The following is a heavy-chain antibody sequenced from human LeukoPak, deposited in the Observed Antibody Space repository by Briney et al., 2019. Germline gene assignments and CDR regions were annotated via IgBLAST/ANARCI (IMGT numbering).Heavy chain of an antibody. CDR2: INLYNGAT. CDR1: VYSFTAYY. V-gene: IGHV1-2*02. D-gene: IGHD1-14*01. Sequence: VASVKVSCKPTVYSFTAYYIFWMRQAPGQGLECMGWINLYNGATKYAQRFQSRVTMTRDTSISTAYMELSRLRSDDTATYYCASWAGGNEPVASFDYWGQGTLVTVSS. J-gene: IGHJ4*02. CDR3: ASWAGGNEPVASFDY.